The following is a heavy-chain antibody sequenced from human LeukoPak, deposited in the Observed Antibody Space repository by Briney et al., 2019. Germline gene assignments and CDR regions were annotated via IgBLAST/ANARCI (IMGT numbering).Heavy chain of an antibody. D-gene: IGHD5-18*01. CDR3: ARRYSYGLFDY. CDR1: GYRFTSYW. V-gene: IGHV5-51*01. CDR2: IYPGDSDT. Sequence: GESLQISCKGSGYRFTSYWIGWVRRLPGKGLEWMGIIYPGDSDTRYSPSFQGQVTISADKSISTAYLQWSSLKASDTAMYYCARRYSYGLFDYWGQGTLVTVSS. J-gene: IGHJ4*02.